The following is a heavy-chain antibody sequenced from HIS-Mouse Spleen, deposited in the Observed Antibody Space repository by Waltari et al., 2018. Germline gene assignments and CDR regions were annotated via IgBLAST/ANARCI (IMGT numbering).Heavy chain of an antibody. Sequence: QVQLQESGPGLVKPSETLSLTCTVSGGSISSYYWSWIRQPAGKGLEWIGRIHTSGSTNYNPPLKSRVTMSVDTSKNQFSLKLSSVTAADTAVYYCARDASGSYLNWFDPWGQGTLVTVSS. D-gene: IGHD1-26*01. CDR3: ARDASGSYLNWFDP. CDR1: GGSISSYY. CDR2: IHTSGST. J-gene: IGHJ5*02. V-gene: IGHV4-4*07.